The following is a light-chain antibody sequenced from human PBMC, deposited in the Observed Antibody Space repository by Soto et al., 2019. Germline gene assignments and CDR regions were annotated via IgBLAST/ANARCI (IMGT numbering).Light chain of an antibody. V-gene: IGKV3-11*01. J-gene: IGKJ5*01. CDR2: DAS. Sequence: EIGLTQSPGTLSLSPGERATLSCRTSLSVSVYLDWYQQKPGQAPRLLISDASNRATGIPARFSGSGSGTDFTLTISSLEPEDFAVYYCHQRQYWPPITFGQGTRLEI. CDR3: HQRQYWPPIT. CDR1: LSVSVY.